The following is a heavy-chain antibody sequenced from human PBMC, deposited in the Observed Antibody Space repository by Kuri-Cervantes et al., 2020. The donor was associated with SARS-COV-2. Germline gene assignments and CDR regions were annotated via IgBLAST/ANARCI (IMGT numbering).Heavy chain of an antibody. D-gene: IGHD1-26*01. CDR2: ISGSGGST. Sequence: GESLKISCAASGFTFSSYAMSWVRQAPGKGLEWVSAISGSGGSTYYADSVKGRFTISRDNSKNTLYLQTNSLRAEDTAVYYCAKEGFISALGGWFDPWGQGTLVTVSS. CDR1: GFTFSSYA. J-gene: IGHJ5*02. CDR3: AKEGFISALGGWFDP. V-gene: IGHV3-23*01.